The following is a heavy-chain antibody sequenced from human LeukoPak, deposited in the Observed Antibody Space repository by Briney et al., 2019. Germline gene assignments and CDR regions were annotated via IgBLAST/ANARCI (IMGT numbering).Heavy chain of an antibody. D-gene: IGHD3-10*02. J-gene: IGHJ6*02. CDR2: ISYDGSNK. CDR1: GFTFSSYA. CDR3: ARGPLGSGSYYYYGMDV. Sequence: GGSLRLSCAASGFTFSSYAMRWVRQAPGKGLEWVAVISYDGSNKYYADSVKGRFTISRDNSKNTLYLQMNSLRAEDTAVYYCARGPLGSGSYYYYGMDVWGQGTTVTVSS. V-gene: IGHV3-30-3*01.